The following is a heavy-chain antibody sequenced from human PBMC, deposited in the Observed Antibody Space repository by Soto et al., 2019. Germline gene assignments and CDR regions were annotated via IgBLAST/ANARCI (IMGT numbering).Heavy chain of an antibody. CDR2: IYYSGST. D-gene: IGHD1-1*01. V-gene: IGHV4-31*03. CDR1: GGSISSGGYY. CDR3: ARDRWNRNYYYYYGMDV. Sequence: PSETLSLTCTVSGGSISSGGYYWSWIRQHPGKGLEWIGYIYYSGSTYYNPSLKSRVTISVDTSKNQFSLKLSSVTAADTAVYYCARDRWNRNYYYYYGMDVWGKGTLVTVSS. J-gene: IGHJ6*04.